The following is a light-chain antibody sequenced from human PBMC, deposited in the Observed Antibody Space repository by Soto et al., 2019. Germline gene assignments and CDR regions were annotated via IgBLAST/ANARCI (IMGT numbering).Light chain of an antibody. CDR3: QNYYSLSLTT. V-gene: IGKV1-5*03. Sequence: DIQMTQSPSTLAASVGDRVTITCRASQTFTRWLAWYQQKPGKAPQLLIYEASRLKSGVPSRFSGSESGTEFTLTISSLQPDYFATYYSQNYYSLSLTTFGQGSIV. J-gene: IGKJ1*01. CDR1: QTFTRW. CDR2: EAS.